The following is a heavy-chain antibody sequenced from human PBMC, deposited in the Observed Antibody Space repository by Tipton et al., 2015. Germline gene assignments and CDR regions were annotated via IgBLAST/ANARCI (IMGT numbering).Heavy chain of an antibody. Sequence: SLRLSCAASGFTFDDYGMTWVRQVPGKGLEWVAGIDWNGGRTGYADSVKGRFTISRDNAKNSLYLQMNSLRGDDTALYYCAKVGRLVGDDYYYYGMDVWGQGTTVTVSS. D-gene: IGHD2-15*01. J-gene: IGHJ6*02. CDR3: AKVGRLVGDDYYYYGMDV. CDR2: IDWNGGRT. CDR1: GFTFDDYG. V-gene: IGHV3-20*04.